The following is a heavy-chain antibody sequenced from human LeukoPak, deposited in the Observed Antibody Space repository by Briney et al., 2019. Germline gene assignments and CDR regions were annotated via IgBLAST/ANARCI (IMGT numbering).Heavy chain of an antibody. CDR3: AKGPDSGLRYFDY. D-gene: IGHD5-12*01. CDR2: IGDSGGST. V-gene: IGHV3-23*01. Sequence: GGSLRLSCAASGFTFSSYAMNWVRQAPGKGLEWVSGIGDSGGSTYYADSVKGRFTISRDNSKNTLYLQMNSLRAEDTAVYYCAKGPDSGLRYFDYWGQGTLVTVSS. CDR1: GFTFSSYA. J-gene: IGHJ4*02.